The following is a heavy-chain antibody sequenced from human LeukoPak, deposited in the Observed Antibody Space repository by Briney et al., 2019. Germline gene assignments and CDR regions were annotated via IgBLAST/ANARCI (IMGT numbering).Heavy chain of an antibody. CDR2: ISAYNGNT. J-gene: IGHJ4*02. CDR3: ARDRTPYCSSPSSYIADY. Sequence: GASVQVSCKASGYTFTSYGIRGVGQAPGQALEWMGWISAYNGNTNYAQKLQGRVTMTTDTSTSTAYMELRSLRSDDAAVYYCARDRTPYCSSPSSYIADYWGQGTLVTVSS. V-gene: IGHV1-18*04. CDR1: GYTFTSYG. D-gene: IGHD2-2*02.